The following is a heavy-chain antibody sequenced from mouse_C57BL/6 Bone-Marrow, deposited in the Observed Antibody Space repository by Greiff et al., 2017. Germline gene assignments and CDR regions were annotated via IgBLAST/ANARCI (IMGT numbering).Heavy chain of an antibody. D-gene: IGHD1-1*01. CDR2: IRLKSDNYAT. CDR3: TGGYGSSFYAMDY. V-gene: IGHV6-3*01. J-gene: IGHJ4*01. CDR1: GFTFSNYW. Sequence: EVQGVESGGGLVQPGGSMKLSCVASGFTFSNYWMNWVRPSPEKGLEWVAQIRLKSDNYATHYAESVKGRFTISRDDSKSSVYLQMNNLRAEDTGIYYCTGGYGSSFYAMDYWGQGTSVTVSS.